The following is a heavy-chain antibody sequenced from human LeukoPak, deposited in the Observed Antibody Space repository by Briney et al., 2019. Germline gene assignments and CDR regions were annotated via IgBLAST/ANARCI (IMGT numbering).Heavy chain of an antibody. J-gene: IGHJ3*02. D-gene: IGHD1-14*01. CDR3: ARGPEPTWMLETFDI. Sequence: GGSLRLACAASGFTFDDYGMSWVRQAPGKGLEWVSGINWNGGSTGYADSVKGRFTISRHNAKNSLYLQMNSLRAEDTALYYCARGPEPTWMLETFDIWGQGTMVTVSS. CDR1: GFTFDDYG. V-gene: IGHV3-20*04. CDR2: INWNGGST.